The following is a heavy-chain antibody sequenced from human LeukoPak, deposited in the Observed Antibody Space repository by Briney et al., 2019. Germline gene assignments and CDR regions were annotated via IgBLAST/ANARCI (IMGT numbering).Heavy chain of an antibody. CDR2: INPNSGGT. Sequence: ASVKVSCKASGYTLTAYYIYWVRQAPGQGLEWMGRINPNSGGTDYAQNFQGRVTMTRDTSISTAYMELSRLRSDDTAVYYCARGYCSGGICYRVENWLDPWGQGTLVTVSS. CDR3: ARGYCSGGICYRVENWLDP. J-gene: IGHJ5*02. V-gene: IGHV1-2*06. D-gene: IGHD2-15*01. CDR1: GYTLTAYY.